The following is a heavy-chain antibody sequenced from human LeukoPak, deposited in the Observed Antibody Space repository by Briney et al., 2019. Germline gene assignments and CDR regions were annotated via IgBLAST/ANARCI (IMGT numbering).Heavy chain of an antibody. J-gene: IGHJ4*02. V-gene: IGHV3-23*01. D-gene: IGHD6-19*01. CDR3: AKTTVGYSSGRYPGWPADC. CDR2: ICGSGGCT. Sequence: GGSLRLSCAASGFTFNTYAIYWVRQAPGKGLEWVSGICGSGGCTYYADSVKGRFTISRDNSKNTVYLQMDSLTADDTAVYYCAKTTVGYSSGRYPGWPADCWGQGTLVTVSP. CDR1: GFTFNTYA.